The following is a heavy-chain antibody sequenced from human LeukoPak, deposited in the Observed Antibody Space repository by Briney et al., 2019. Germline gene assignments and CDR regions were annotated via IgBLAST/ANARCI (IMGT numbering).Heavy chain of an antibody. J-gene: IGHJ4*02. CDR3: ARDLGATYYDFWSGYTTLDY. CDR1: GFTFSSYS. V-gene: IGHV3-21*01. Sequence: PGGSLGLSCAASGFTFSSYSMNWVRQAPGKGLEWVSSISSSSSYIYYADSVKGRFTISRDNAKNSLYLQMNSLRAEDTAVYYCARDLGATYYDFWSGYTTLDYWGQGTLVTVSS. D-gene: IGHD3-3*01. CDR2: ISSSSSYI.